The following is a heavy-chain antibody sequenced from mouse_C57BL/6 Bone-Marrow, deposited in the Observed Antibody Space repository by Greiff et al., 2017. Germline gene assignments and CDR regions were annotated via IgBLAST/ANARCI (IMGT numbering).Heavy chain of an antibody. J-gene: IGHJ2*01. D-gene: IGHD1-1*01. V-gene: IGHV5-9-1*02. Sequence: EVKLVESGEGLVKPGGSLKLSCAASGFTFSSYALSWVSQTPETRLEWVAYISSGGDYFYYAATVKGRFTISRANARNTLYLQMSSLKSEDTAMYYCTRDSAVVPYFDYWGQGTTLTVSS. CDR2: ISSGGDYF. CDR1: GFTFSSYA. CDR3: TRDSAVVPYFDY.